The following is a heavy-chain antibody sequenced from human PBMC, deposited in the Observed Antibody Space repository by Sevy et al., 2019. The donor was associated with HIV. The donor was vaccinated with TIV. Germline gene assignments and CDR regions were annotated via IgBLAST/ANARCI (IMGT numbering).Heavy chain of an antibody. CDR1: GDSISGYY. V-gene: IGHV4-59*01. J-gene: IGHJ6*02. D-gene: IGHD2-15*01. CDR2: VYYSGRT. Sequence: SETLSLTCTVSGDSISGYYWSWIWQPPGKGLEWIGYVYYSGRTNYNPSLRSRVTIPQDTSKNQISLKLNSVTAADTAVYYCARAYSDYYYAMDVWGQGTTVTVSS. CDR3: ARAYSDYYYAMDV.